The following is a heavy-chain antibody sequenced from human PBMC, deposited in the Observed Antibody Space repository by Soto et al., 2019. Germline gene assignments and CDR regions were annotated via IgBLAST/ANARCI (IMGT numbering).Heavy chain of an antibody. J-gene: IGHJ3*01. V-gene: IGHV1-18*04. Sequence: ASVKVSCKASVFTSSGISWVRQAPGQRLEWMGWISTHNGNTIYAQKFQGRVIMTMDRSTTTVYMVLRSLRPDDTAVYLCAREGILGLFDAYDLWGQGTMVTV. CDR3: AREGILGLFDAYDL. D-gene: IGHD3-3*01. CDR2: ISTHNGNT. CDR1: VFTSSG.